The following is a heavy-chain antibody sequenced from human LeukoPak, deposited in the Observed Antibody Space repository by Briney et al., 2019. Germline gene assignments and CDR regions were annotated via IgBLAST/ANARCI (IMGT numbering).Heavy chain of an antibody. CDR1: GGSFSGYY. D-gene: IGHD2-2*02. J-gene: IGHJ4*02. Sequence: KPPETLSLTCAVYGGSFSGYYWSWIRQPPGKGLEWIGEINHSGSTNYNPSLKSRVTISVDTSKNQFSLKLSSVTAADTAVYYCARARVSYCSSTSCYTYFDYWGQGTLVTVSS. V-gene: IGHV4-34*01. CDR2: INHSGST. CDR3: ARARVSYCSSTSCYTYFDY.